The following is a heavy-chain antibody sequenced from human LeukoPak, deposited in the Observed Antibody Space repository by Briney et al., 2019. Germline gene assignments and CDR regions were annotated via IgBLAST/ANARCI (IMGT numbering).Heavy chain of an antibody. CDR1: GFTFSSSA. Sequence: PGGSLRPSCAASGFTFSSSAMSWVRQAPGKGLEWVSAISGSGGSTYYADSVKGRFTISRDNSKNTLYLQMNSLRAEDTAVYYCAKGGSSSWYTDYFDYWGQGTLVTVSS. J-gene: IGHJ4*02. CDR2: ISGSGGST. CDR3: AKGGSSSWYTDYFDY. V-gene: IGHV3-23*01. D-gene: IGHD6-13*01.